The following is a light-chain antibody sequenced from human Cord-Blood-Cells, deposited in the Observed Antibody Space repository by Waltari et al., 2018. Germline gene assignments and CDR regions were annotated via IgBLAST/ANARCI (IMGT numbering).Light chain of an antibody. V-gene: IGKV3-20*01. CDR3: QQYGSSPT. CDR2: GAS. Sequence: DIVLTQSPGTLSLSPGERATLSCRASQSVSSSYLAWYQPKPGQAPRLLIYGASSRATGIPDRFSGSGSGTDFTLTISRLEPEDFAVYYCQQYGSSPTFGQGTKVEIK. J-gene: IGKJ1*01. CDR1: QSVSSSY.